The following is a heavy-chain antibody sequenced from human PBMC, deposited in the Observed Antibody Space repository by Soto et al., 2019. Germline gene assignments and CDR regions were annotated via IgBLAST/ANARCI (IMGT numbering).Heavy chain of an antibody. Sequence: EVQLVESGGGLVQRGGSLRLSCAASGFAFSSYWMSWVRQAPGKGLEWVANIKQDGSEKYYMDSIKGRFTISRDNARNSLYLQMNSLRAEDTAIYYCARAPTLTTFGYWVQGTLVTVSS. CDR1: GFAFSSYW. CDR2: IKQDGSEK. D-gene: IGHD4-17*01. J-gene: IGHJ4*02. CDR3: ARAPTLTTFGY. V-gene: IGHV3-7*05.